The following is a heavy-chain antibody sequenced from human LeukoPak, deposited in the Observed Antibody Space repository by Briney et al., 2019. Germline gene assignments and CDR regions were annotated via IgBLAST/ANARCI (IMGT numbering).Heavy chain of an antibody. J-gene: IGHJ5*01. CDR3: ARDCRLNCARQPGFDS. Sequence: SGGSLRLSCAASGFTISSYAMNWVRQALGKGLEWVSYISSSSSPINYADSVKGRFTISRDNAKNSLYLQMNSLRDEDTAVYYCARDCRLNCARQPGFDSWGQGTLVTVSS. D-gene: IGHD1-1*01. CDR2: ISSSSSPI. CDR1: GFTISSYA. V-gene: IGHV3-48*02.